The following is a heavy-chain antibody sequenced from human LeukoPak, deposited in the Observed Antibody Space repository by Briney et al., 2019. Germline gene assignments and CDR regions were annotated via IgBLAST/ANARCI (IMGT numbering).Heavy chain of an antibody. CDR1: GYTLTELS. V-gene: IGHV1-24*01. CDR2: FDPEDGET. D-gene: IGHD3/OR15-3a*01. CDR3: ATSLQGVFWGWLNY. Sequence: ASVKVSCKVSGYTLTELSMHWVRQAPGKGLEWMGGFDPEDGETIYAQKFQGRVTMTEDTSTDTAYMELSSLRSEDTAVYYCATSLQGVFWGWLNYWGQGTLVTVSS. J-gene: IGHJ4*02.